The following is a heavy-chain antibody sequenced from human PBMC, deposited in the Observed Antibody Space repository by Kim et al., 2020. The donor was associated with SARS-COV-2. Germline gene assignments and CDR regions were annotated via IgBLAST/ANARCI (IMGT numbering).Heavy chain of an antibody. V-gene: IGHV3-33*01. J-gene: IGHJ4*02. CDR2: IWYDGSNK. CDR3: AREQYYYDSSAFDY. D-gene: IGHD3-22*01. CDR1: GFTFSSYG. Sequence: GGSLRLSCAASGFTFSSYGMHWVRQAPGKGLEWVAGIWYDGSNKFYADSVKGRFTISRDNSKNTLYLQMNSLRAEDTAVYYCAREQYYYDSSAFDYWGQGTLVTVSA.